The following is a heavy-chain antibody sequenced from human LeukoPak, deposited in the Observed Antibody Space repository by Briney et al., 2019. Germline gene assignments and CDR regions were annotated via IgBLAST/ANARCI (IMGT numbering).Heavy chain of an antibody. CDR1: GNIFSNYH. CDR3: AREVRTGVGATDY. CDR2: MAPRDDGA. J-gene: IGHJ4*02. D-gene: IGHD1-26*01. Sequence: ASVHVSCKASGNIFSNYHMHWVRQAPGQGLEWVGIMAPRDDGATYAQKFQGRIAMTRDTSTSTLYMDLYSLRPEDTAVYYCAREVRTGVGATDYWGQGTLVTVPS. V-gene: IGHV1-46*01.